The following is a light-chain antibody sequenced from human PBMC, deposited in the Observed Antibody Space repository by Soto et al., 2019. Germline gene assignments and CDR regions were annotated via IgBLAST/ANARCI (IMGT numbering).Light chain of an antibody. V-gene: IGKV3-20*01. CDR3: QQYASVGGLT. CDR2: GAS. Sequence: EIVLTQSPGTLSLSPGERATLSCRTSQSISSTYLAWYQQRPGQAPRLLIYGASNRAAGIPDRFSGDGSATDFTLTISRVEPEDFVVYYCQQYASVGGLTFGPGTKLDLK. CDR1: QSISSTY. J-gene: IGKJ3*01.